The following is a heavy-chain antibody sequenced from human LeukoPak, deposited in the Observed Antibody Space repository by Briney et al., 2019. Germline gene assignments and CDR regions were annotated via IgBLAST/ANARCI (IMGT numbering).Heavy chain of an antibody. D-gene: IGHD4-23*01. CDR2: IYPVDSDT. CDR1: GYSFTSYW. J-gene: IGHJ4*02. CDR3: ARSGGNEIDY. V-gene: IGHV5-51*04. Sequence: GESLKISCKGSGYSFTSYWIGWVRQIPGKGLEWLGIIYPVDSDTRYSPSFQGQVTISADKPISIAYLQWSSLKASDTAMYYCARSGGNEIDYWGQGTLVTVSS.